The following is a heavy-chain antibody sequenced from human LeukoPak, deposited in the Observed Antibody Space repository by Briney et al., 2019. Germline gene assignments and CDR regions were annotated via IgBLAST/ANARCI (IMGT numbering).Heavy chain of an antibody. Sequence: GGSLRLSCAASGFTFSSYAMTWVRQAPGKGLEWVSVIYSVGTTYYADSVKGRFTISRDNSKDTLYLQMNSLRVEDTAVYYCAGGLPAAGAFDIWGQGTMVTVSS. CDR2: IYSVGTT. CDR3: AGGLPAAGAFDI. CDR1: GFTFSSYA. D-gene: IGHD6-25*01. V-gene: IGHV3-66*01. J-gene: IGHJ3*02.